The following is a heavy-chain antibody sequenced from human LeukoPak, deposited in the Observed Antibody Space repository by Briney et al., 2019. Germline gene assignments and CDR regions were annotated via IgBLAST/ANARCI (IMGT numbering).Heavy chain of an antibody. CDR1: GFTFSSYG. Sequence: GGSLRLSCAASGFTFSSYGMHWVRQAPGKGLEWVAFIRYDGSNKYYADSVKGRFTISGDNSKNTLYLQMNSLRAEDTAVYYCANGGSSSSMVAYWGQGTLVTVSS. V-gene: IGHV3-30*02. CDR3: ANGGSSSSMVAY. J-gene: IGHJ4*02. CDR2: IRYDGSNK. D-gene: IGHD6-6*01.